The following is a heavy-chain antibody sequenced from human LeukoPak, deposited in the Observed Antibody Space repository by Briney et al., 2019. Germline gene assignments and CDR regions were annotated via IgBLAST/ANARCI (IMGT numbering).Heavy chain of an antibody. V-gene: IGHV4-34*01. CDR3: ARGRIVGGSYYYYGMDV. D-gene: IGHD3-16*01. Sequence: SETLSLTCAVYGGSFSGYYWSWIRQPPGKGLEWIGEINHSGSTNYNPSLKSRVTISVDTSKNQFSLKLSSVTAADTAEYYCARGRIVGGSYYYYGMDVWGQGTTVTVSS. J-gene: IGHJ6*02. CDR2: INHSGST. CDR1: GGSFSGYY.